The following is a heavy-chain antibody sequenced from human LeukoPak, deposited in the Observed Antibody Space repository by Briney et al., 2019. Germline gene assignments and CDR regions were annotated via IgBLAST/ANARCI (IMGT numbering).Heavy chain of an antibody. Sequence: PGGSLRLSCAASGFTFSDYYMSWIRQAPGKGLEWDSYISSSGSTIYYADSVKGRFTISRDNAKNSLYLQMNSLRAEDTAVYYCASPGAADEHFNWFDPWGQGTLATVSS. CDR1: GFTFSDYY. D-gene: IGHD6-25*01. V-gene: IGHV3-11*01. CDR2: ISSSGSTI. J-gene: IGHJ5*02. CDR3: ASPGAADEHFNWFDP.